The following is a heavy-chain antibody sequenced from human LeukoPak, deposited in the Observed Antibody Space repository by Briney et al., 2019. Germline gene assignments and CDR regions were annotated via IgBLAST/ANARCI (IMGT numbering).Heavy chain of an antibody. D-gene: IGHD3-10*01. Sequence: GGSLRLSCAASGFTFSTYGMHWVRQAPGKGLEWVAFIRNDGTIKYYADSVKGRFTISRDNSKNTLYLQMNSLRAEDTAVYYCAKAPRGVSYYFDYWGQGTLVTVSS. CDR1: GFTFSTYG. J-gene: IGHJ4*02. V-gene: IGHV3-30*02. CDR3: AKAPRGVSYYFDY. CDR2: IRNDGTIK.